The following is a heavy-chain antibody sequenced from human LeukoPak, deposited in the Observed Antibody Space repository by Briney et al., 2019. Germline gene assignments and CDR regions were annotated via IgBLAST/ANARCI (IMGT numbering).Heavy chain of an antibody. D-gene: IGHD6-6*01. Sequence: GRSLRLSCAASGFTFSSYGMHWVRQAPGKGLEWVAVIWYDGSNKYYAGSVKGRFTISRDNSKNTLYLQMDSLRAEDTAVYYCARTQPSIAARHSYYYYGMDVWGQGTTVTVSS. CDR3: ARTQPSIAARHSYYYYGMDV. V-gene: IGHV3-33*01. J-gene: IGHJ6*02. CDR1: GFTFSSYG. CDR2: IWYDGSNK.